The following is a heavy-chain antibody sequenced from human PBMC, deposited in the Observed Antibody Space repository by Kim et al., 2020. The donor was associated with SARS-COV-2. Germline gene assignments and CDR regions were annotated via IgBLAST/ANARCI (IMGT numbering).Heavy chain of an antibody. J-gene: IGHJ3*02. CDR2: IYSGGST. Sequence: GGSLRLSCAASGFTVSTNYMSWVRQAPGKGLEWVSVIYSGGSTYYADSVKGRFTISRDNSKNTVYLQMNSLRAEDTALYYCASRSITVWHAFDIWGQGTMVTVSS. V-gene: IGHV3-53*01. CDR1: GFTVSTNY. D-gene: IGHD2-21*01. CDR3: ASRSITVWHAFDI.